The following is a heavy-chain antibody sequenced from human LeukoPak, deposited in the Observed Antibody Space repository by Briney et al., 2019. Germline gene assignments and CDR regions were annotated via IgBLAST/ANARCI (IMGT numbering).Heavy chain of an antibody. CDR3: AKDPEGVGAPI. CDR2: ISGSGGST. V-gene: IGHV3-23*01. Sequence: GGSLRLSCAASVFTFSSYAMSWVRQAPGKGLEWVSAISGSGGSTYCADSVKGRFTISRDNSKNTLYLQMNSLRAEDTAVYYCAKDPEGVGAPIWGQGTMVTVSS. D-gene: IGHD1-26*01. J-gene: IGHJ3*02. CDR1: VFTFSSYA.